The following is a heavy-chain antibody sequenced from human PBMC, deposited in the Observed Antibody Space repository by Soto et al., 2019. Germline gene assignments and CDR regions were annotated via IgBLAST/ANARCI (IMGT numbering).Heavy chain of an antibody. Sequence: SETLSLTCTVSGGSISSSRCHWGWIRQPPGEGLEWIGSIYHTGNAYYNPSLKSRVTIFVDTSKNQFSLKLTSVTAADTALYYCARDYFDSSDYTTNWFDPWGQGALVTVSS. D-gene: IGHD3-22*01. CDR2: IYHTGNA. J-gene: IGHJ5*02. V-gene: IGHV4-39*01. CDR1: GGSISSSRCH. CDR3: ARDYFDSSDYTTNWFDP.